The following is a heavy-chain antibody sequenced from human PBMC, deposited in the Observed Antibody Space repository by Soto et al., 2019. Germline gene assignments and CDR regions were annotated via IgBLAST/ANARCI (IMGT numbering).Heavy chain of an antibody. Sequence: ELQLLESGGGLVKPGGSLRLSCAASGFTFSDYSMNWVRQAPGKGLEWVSSLSRSGTSIQYADSVKGRFTMSRDNANNSLFLQMNSLRAEDTAIYYCARGYLGPMVRGIIYYWGQGTLVTVSS. CDR1: GFTFSDYS. J-gene: IGHJ4*02. CDR2: LSRSGTSI. D-gene: IGHD3-10*01. V-gene: IGHV3-21*01. CDR3: ARGYLGPMVRGIIYY.